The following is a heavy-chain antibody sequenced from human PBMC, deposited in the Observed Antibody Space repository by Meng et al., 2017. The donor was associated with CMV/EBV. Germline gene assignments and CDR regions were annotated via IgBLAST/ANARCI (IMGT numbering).Heavy chain of an antibody. J-gene: IGHJ6*02. D-gene: IGHD6-6*01. CDR3: ARDQFMYSSSFGGMDV. CDR2: ISYDGSNK. V-gene: IGHV3-30*04. CDR1: GFTFSSYA. Sequence: GESLKISCAASGFTFSSYAMHWVRQAPGKGPEWVAVISYDGSNKYYADSVKGRFTISRDNSKNTLYLQMNSLRAEDTAVYYCARDQFMYSSSFGGMDVWGQGTTVTVSS.